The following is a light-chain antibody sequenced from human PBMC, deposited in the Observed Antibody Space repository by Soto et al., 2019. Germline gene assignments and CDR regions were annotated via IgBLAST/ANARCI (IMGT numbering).Light chain of an antibody. V-gene: IGLV2-14*03. CDR1: SSDVGGSDH. CDR3: SSYAGRNNWV. CDR2: DVS. J-gene: IGLJ3*02. Sequence: QSVLTQPASVSGSPGQSITVSCTGTSSDVGGSDHVNWYQQHPGKAPKLMIFDVSNRPSGVSTRFSGSKSGNAASLTISGLQAEDEADYYCSSYAGRNNWVFGGGTKVTVL.